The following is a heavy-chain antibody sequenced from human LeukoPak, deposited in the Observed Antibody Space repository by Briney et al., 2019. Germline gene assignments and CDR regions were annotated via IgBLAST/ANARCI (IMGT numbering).Heavy chain of an antibody. Sequence: SETLSLTCTVSGGPISSYYWSWIRQPPGKGLEWIGYIYYSGSTNYNPSLKSRVTVSVDTSKNQFSLKLSSVTAADTAVYYCARHTDCSSTSCYGSYYYGMDVWGQGTTVTVSS. V-gene: IGHV4-59*08. CDR3: ARHTDCSSTSCYGSYYYGMDV. D-gene: IGHD2-2*01. CDR2: IYYSGST. CDR1: GGPISSYY. J-gene: IGHJ6*02.